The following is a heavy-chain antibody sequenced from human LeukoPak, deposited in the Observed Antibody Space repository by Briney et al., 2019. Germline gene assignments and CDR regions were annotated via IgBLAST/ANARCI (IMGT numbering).Heavy chain of an antibody. CDR3: AKEKSPEIGLFGELGT. V-gene: IGHV3-23*01. D-gene: IGHD3-10*02. CDR1: GFTFSSYA. CDR2: ISGSGDST. J-gene: IGHJ5*02. Sequence: SGGSLRLSCAASGFTFSSYAMSWVRQAPGKGLEWVSGISGSGDSTYYAHSVKGRFTISRDNSKNTLYLQMNSLRAGDTAVYYCAKEKSPEIGLFGELGTWGQGSVVTVSS.